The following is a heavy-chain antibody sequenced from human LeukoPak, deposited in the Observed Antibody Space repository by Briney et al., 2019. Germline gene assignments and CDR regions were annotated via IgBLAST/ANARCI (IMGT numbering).Heavy chain of an antibody. J-gene: IGHJ4*02. Sequence: ASVTVSCKASGYSFIGYYMHWVRQAPGQGLEWMGWISPNSGDTNYAQKFQGRVTMTRDTSISSAYMELSGLLSDDTAVYYCATGRYCSRAPCPLDQWGQGTLVTVSS. D-gene: IGHD2-15*01. CDR2: ISPNSGDT. V-gene: IGHV1-2*02. CDR3: ATGRYCSRAPCPLDQ. CDR1: GYSFIGYY.